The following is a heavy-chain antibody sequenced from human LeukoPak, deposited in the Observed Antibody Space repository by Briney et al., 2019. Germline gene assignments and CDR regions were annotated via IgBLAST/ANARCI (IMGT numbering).Heavy chain of an antibody. V-gene: IGHV3-21*01. CDR1: GFTFSSYS. D-gene: IGHD4-17*01. J-gene: IGHJ6*02. CDR3: ARARMTTVTTWYYYYGMDV. Sequence: GGSLRLSCAASGFTFSSYSMTWVRQAPGKGLEWVSSISSSSTYIYYADSVKGRFTISRDNAKNSLYLQMNTLRAEDTAVYYCARARMTTVTTWYYYYGMDVWGQGTTVTVSS. CDR2: ISSSSTYI.